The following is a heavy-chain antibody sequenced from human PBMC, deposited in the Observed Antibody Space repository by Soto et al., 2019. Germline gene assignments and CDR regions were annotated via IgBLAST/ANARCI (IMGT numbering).Heavy chain of an antibody. Sequence: SETLSLTCTVSGDSISSGNKYWSWIRQPPGKGLEWIGYIFSSGTTYYNPSLKSRLTMSLDASQNQFSLKLNSLTDADTAVYFCARVPSPFDYHYAMDVWGQGTTVTVSS. CDR2: IFSSGTT. J-gene: IGHJ6*02. CDR3: ARVPSPFDYHYAMDV. CDR1: GDSISSGNKY. D-gene: IGHD3-16*01. V-gene: IGHV4-30-4*01.